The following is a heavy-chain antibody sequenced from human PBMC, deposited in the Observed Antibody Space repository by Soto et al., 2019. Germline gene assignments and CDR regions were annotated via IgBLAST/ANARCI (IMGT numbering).Heavy chain of an antibody. Sequence: QVQLVQSGPEVTMPGASVKVSCKTSGYTFTAYGLAWLRQAPGQRPEWLGWVGTANANTNYAEKFQGRATMTSDRSTTTTSMELRSLRAVDTAVYYCTRELNTAPTAYYSFAYWGQGTLVTVSS. CDR2: VGTANANT. D-gene: IGHD3-9*01. J-gene: IGHJ4*02. CDR1: GYTFTAYG. CDR3: TRELNTAPTAYYSFAY. V-gene: IGHV1-18*01.